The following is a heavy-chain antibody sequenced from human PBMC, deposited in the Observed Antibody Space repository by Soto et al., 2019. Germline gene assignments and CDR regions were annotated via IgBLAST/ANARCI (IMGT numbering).Heavy chain of an antibody. CDR2: IYYSGST. D-gene: IGHD3-16*01. Sequence: VQLQESGPGLVKPSQTLSLTCTVSGGSISSGGYYWSWIRQHPGKGLEWIGYIYYSGSTYYNPYVKSRVTISVDTSKNQFSLKLSSVTAADTAVYYCARDRVWGWFDPWGQGTLVTVSS. CDR3: ARDRVWGWFDP. J-gene: IGHJ5*02. CDR1: GGSISSGGYY. V-gene: IGHV4-31*03.